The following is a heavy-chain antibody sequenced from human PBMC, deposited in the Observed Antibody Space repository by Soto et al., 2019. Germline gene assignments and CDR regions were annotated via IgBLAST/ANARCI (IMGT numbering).Heavy chain of an antibody. CDR1: GGSFSGYY. V-gene: IGHV4-34*01. CDR3: ARLEVGILTGYYHPQDNIWFDP. J-gene: IGHJ5*02. D-gene: IGHD3-9*01. CDR2: INHSGST. Sequence: QVQLQQWGAGLLKPSETLSLTCAVYGGSFSGYYWSWIRQPPGKGLEWIGEINHSGSTNYNPSLKSRVTISVDTSKNQFSLKLSSVTAADTAVYYCARLEVGILTGYYHPQDNIWFDPWGQGTLVTVSS.